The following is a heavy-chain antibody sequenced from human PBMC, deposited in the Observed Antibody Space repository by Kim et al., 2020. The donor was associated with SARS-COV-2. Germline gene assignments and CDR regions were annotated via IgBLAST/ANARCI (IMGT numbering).Heavy chain of an antibody. CDR1: GFTFDDYA. CDR3: AKYLLPHCTNGVCSNTPDYYYGMDV. D-gene: IGHD2-8*01. V-gene: IGHV3-43*02. Sequence: GGSLRLSCAASGFTFDDYAMHWVRQAPGKGLEWVSLISGDGGSTYYADSVKGRFTISRDNSKNSLYLQMNSLRTEDTALYYCAKYLLPHCTNGVCSNTPDYYYGMDVWGQGTTVTVSS. CDR2: ISGDGGST. J-gene: IGHJ6*02.